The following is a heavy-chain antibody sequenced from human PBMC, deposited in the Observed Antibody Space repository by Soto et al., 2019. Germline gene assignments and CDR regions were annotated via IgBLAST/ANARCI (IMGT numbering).Heavy chain of an antibody. D-gene: IGHD4-17*01. V-gene: IGHV4-61*01. J-gene: IGHJ4*02. CDR3: ARGPSSTVTTSLDY. Sequence: QVQLQESGPGLVKPSETLSLTCTVSGGSVSSGSYYWSWIRQPPGKGLEWIGYIYYSGSTNYNPPLQRRVTVSVATAKNQFALKLSSVTAADTAVYYCARGPSSTVTTSLDYWGQGTLVTVSS. CDR1: GGSVSSGSYY. CDR2: IYYSGST.